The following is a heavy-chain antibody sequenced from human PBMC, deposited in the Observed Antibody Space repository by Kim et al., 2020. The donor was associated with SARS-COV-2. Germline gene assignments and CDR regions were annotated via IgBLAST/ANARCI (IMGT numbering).Heavy chain of an antibody. CDR3: ARNLGGYGLFDY. J-gene: IGHJ4*01. V-gene: IGHV3-48*02. D-gene: IGHD3-16*01. Sequence: YYADSVEGRFTISRDNADNSLYLQMDSLRDEETAVYYCARNLGGYGLFDYWGHGTLVTVSS.